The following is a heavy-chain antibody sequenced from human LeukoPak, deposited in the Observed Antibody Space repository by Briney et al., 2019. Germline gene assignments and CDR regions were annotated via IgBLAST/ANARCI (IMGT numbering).Heavy chain of an antibody. CDR2: IYYSGST. CDR1: GGSTSGYY. Sequence: PSETLSLTCSVSGGSTSGYYWSWIRQHPGKGLEWIGYIYYSGSTYYNPSLKSRVTISVDTSKNQFSLKLSSVTAADTAVYYCARGRYSSGWSPRSWWFDPWGQGTLVTVSS. V-gene: IGHV4-31*03. J-gene: IGHJ5*02. CDR3: ARGRYSSGWSPRSWWFDP. D-gene: IGHD6-19*01.